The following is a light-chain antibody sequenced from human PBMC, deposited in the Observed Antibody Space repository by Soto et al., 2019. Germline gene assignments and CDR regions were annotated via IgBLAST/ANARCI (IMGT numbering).Light chain of an antibody. J-gene: IGKJ2*01. V-gene: IGKV1-5*03. Sequence: DIQMTQSPSTLSASVGDRVTITCRASQSISTWLAWYQQKPGKAPKLLIYNASSLRNGVPSRFSCSGSGTEFTLTIYSLQPDDFASYYCQQYNGYPHTFGQGTKLEIK. CDR1: QSISTW. CDR3: QQYNGYPHT. CDR2: NAS.